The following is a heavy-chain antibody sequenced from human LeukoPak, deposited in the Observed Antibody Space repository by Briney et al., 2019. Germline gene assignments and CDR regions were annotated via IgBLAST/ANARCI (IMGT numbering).Heavy chain of an antibody. CDR3: ARGREDFRDYPYFDS. CDR1: GGSISSGSYS. CDR2: IFHTANT. J-gene: IGHJ4*02. Sequence: SETLSLTCTVSGGSISSGSYSWNWIRQPPGKGLEWIGYIFHTANTYYNPSLKSRVTISIDTSKNQFSLKLNSVTAADTAVYSCARGREDFRDYPYFDSWGQGTLVTVSS. V-gene: IGHV4-30-2*01. D-gene: IGHD4-17*01.